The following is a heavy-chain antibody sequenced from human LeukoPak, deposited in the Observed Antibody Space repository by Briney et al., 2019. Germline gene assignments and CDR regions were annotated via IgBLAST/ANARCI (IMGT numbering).Heavy chain of an antibody. CDR3: AKEMIIVVGAFDI. J-gene: IGHJ3*02. Sequence: GGSLGLSCAASGFTFSSYAMSWVRQAPGKGLEWVSDISGSGGSTYYADSVKGRFTISRDNSKNTLYLQMNSLRAEDTAVYYCAKEMIIVVGAFDIWGQGTMVTVSS. CDR2: ISGSGGST. CDR1: GFTFSSYA. D-gene: IGHD3-22*01. V-gene: IGHV3-23*01.